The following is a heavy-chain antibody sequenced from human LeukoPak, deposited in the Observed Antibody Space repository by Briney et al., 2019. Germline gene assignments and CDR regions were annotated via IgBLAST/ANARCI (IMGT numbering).Heavy chain of an antibody. CDR1: GFTFSSYG. CDR2: IWYDGSNK. D-gene: IGHD3-10*01. V-gene: IGHV3-33*01. Sequence: PGGSLRLSCAASGFTFSSYGMHWVRQAPGKGLEWVAVIWYDGSNKYYADSVKGRFTVSRDNSKNTLYLQMNSLRAEDTAVYYCARVRGPQLSYFDYWGQGTLVTVSS. J-gene: IGHJ4*02. CDR3: ARVRGPQLSYFDY.